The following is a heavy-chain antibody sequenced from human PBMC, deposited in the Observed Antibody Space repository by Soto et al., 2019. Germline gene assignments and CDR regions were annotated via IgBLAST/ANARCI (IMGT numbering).Heavy chain of an antibody. Sequence: QVQLQESGPGLVKPSETLSLTCTVPGDSISSGGFYWNWVRQHPGKGLEWIGYISYSGSTYYNTSHKSRVTISLDTSNKQFSLSLISVTAADTAVYYCAREERTVTYSYFDSWGPGTLVTVSS. V-gene: IGHV4-31*03. D-gene: IGHD4-17*01. CDR1: GDSISSGGFY. J-gene: IGHJ4*02. CDR3: AREERTVTYSYFDS. CDR2: ISYSGST.